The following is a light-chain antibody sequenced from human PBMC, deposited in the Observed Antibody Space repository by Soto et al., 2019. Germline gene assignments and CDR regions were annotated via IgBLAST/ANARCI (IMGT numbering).Light chain of an antibody. CDR1: SSNIRSNT. J-gene: IGLJ1*01. CDR2: SNN. V-gene: IGLV1-44*01. CDR3: AAWDDSLNANYV. Sequence: QSVLTQPPSASGTPGQRVTISCSGSSSNIRSNTVNWYQQLPGTASKLLIYSNNQRPSGVPDRFSGSKSGTSASLAISGLQYEDEADYYCAAWDDSLNANYVFGTGTKLTV.